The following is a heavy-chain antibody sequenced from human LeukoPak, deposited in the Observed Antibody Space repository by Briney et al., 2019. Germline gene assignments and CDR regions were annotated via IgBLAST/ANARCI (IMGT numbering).Heavy chain of an antibody. J-gene: IGHJ4*02. CDR2: ISAYNGNT. V-gene: IGHV1-18*01. CDR3: ARDAKAYGSGSYPLDY. Sequence: ASVKVSCKASGYTFTSYGINWVRQAPGQGLEWMGWISAYNGNTNYAQKLQGRVTMTTGTSTSTAYMELRSLRSDDTAVYYCARDAKAYGSGSYPLDYWGQGTLVTVSS. CDR1: GYTFTSYG. D-gene: IGHD3-10*01.